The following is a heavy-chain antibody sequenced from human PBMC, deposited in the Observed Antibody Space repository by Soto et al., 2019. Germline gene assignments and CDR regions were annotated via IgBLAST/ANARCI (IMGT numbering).Heavy chain of an antibody. Sequence: GASVKFSCKAAGYTFTSCGFIWVRQAPGQGLEWMGWISTYNGDTHYAQNLQGRVTMTTDTSTSTAYMELRSLRSDDTAVYYCARSNGIAAAGPPFDYWGQGTLVTVSS. V-gene: IGHV1-18*01. CDR3: ARSNGIAAAGPPFDY. D-gene: IGHD6-13*01. CDR1: GYTFTSCG. CDR2: ISTYNGDT. J-gene: IGHJ4*02.